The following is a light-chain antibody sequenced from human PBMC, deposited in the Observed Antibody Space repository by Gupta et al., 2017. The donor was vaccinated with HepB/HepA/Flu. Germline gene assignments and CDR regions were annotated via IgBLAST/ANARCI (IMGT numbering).Light chain of an antibody. Sequence: IQMIQSPSSVSASVGDRVTITCRARQDFSDLLAWYQQQPGKATNLLIYAASTLHSGVPSRFSGSGSGTDFTLTIISLQPEDFASYYCQQTTSFPWTFGHGTKVDIK. V-gene: IGKV1-12*01. CDR1: QDFSDL. CDR3: QQTTSFPWT. CDR2: AAS. J-gene: IGKJ1*01.